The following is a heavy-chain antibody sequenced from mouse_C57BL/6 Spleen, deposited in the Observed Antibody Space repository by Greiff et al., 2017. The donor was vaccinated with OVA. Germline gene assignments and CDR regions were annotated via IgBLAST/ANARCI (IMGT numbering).Heavy chain of an antibody. D-gene: IGHD2-1*01. V-gene: IGHV1-81*01. J-gene: IGHJ4*01. Sequence: VKLQESGAELARPGASVKLSCKASGYTFTRYGISWVKQRTGQGLEWIGEIYPRSGNTYYNEKFKGKATLTADKSSSTAYMELRSLTSEDSAVYFCARRWGNSYAMDYWGQGTSVTVSS. CDR2: IYPRSGNT. CDR3: ARRWGNSYAMDY. CDR1: GYTFTRYG.